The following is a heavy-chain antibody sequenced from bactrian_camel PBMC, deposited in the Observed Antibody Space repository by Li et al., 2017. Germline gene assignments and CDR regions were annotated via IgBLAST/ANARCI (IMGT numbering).Heavy chain of an antibody. Sequence: QLVESGGGSVEAGGSLTLSCALSGDTVSSTDMVWFRQGPGKEREGVAYIYAFSGNTRYSDSVGGRFTISRDNAKNTMYLQMRSPKPEDTGVYTCAATSQFGGNWYDPSRFKYWGQGTQVTVS. CDR2: IYAFSGNT. D-gene: IGHD7*01. V-gene: IGHV3S40*01. CDR1: GDTVSSTD. J-gene: IGHJ4*01. CDR3: AATSQFGGNWYDPSRFKY.